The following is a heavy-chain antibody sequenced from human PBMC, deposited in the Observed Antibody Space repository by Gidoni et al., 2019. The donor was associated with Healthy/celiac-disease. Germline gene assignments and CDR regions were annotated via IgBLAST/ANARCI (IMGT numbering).Heavy chain of an antibody. D-gene: IGHD6-19*01. J-gene: IGHJ6*02. CDR2: TRNKANSYTT. Sequence: EVQLVESGGGLVQPGGSLRLSCAASGFTFSDHYMDWVRQAPGKGLEWVGRTRNKANSYTTEYAASVKGRFTISRDDSKNSLYLQMNSLKTEDTAVYYCARVGSGYYYYYGMDVWGQGTTVTVSS. CDR3: ARVGSGYYYYYGMDV. V-gene: IGHV3-72*01. CDR1: GFTFSDHY.